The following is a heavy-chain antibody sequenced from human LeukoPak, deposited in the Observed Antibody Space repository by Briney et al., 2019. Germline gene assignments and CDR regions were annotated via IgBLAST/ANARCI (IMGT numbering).Heavy chain of an antibody. D-gene: IGHD3-22*01. V-gene: IGHV3-23*01. J-gene: IGHJ4*02. CDR2: ISGSGGST. CDR1: GFTFSSYG. CDR3: AKDGGQIVVVIQEGDYFGY. Sequence: GGTLRLSCAASGFTFSSYGMSWVRQAPGKGLEWVSAISGSGGSTYYADSVKGRFTISRDNSKNTLYLQMNSLRAEDTAVYYCAKDGGQIVVVIQEGDYFGYWGQGTLVTVSS.